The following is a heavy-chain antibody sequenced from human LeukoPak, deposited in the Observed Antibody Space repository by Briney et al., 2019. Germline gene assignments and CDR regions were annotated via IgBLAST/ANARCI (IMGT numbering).Heavy chain of an antibody. D-gene: IGHD3-10*01. CDR3: AKDVLGETMVRGPVDY. Sequence: PGRSLRLSCAASGFTFSSYDMHGVRQAPGKALEWVADILYDGNNKYYAHSVKGRFTISRDNSKNTLYLQMNSLRAEDTAVYYCAKDVLGETMVRGPVDYWGQGTLVTVSS. J-gene: IGHJ4*02. CDR1: GFTFSSYD. CDR2: ILYDGNNK. V-gene: IGHV3-30*18.